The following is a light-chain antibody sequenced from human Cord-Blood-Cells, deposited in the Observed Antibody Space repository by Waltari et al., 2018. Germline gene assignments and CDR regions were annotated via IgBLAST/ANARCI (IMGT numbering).Light chain of an antibody. J-gene: IGKJ1*01. CDR1: QSISSY. CDR3: QQSYSTPWT. CDR2: AAS. Sequence: DIKMTQSPSSLSASVVDRVTITCRASQSISSYLNWYQQKPGKAPKLLSYAASSLQSGVPERFSGSGSGTDFTLTISSLQPEDFATYYCQQSYSTPWTFGQGTKVEIK. V-gene: IGKV1-39*01.